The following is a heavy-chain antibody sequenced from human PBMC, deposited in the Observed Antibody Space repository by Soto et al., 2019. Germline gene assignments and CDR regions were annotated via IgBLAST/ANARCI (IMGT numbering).Heavy chain of an antibody. CDR3: ARGAASGYSYFYYMDV. D-gene: IGHD6-13*01. CDR2: VDPDNVHT. Sequence: QVQLVQSGPEVKKPGTSVKVSCKTSGYGFSNYVVSWVRQAPGQGLEWVGRVDPDNVHTKYAQKLQGRVTMATDTATNTAYMELTSRTFDDTAVYYCARGAASGYSYFYYMDVWGKGTTVTVSS. CDR1: GYGFSNYV. J-gene: IGHJ6*03. V-gene: IGHV1-18*01.